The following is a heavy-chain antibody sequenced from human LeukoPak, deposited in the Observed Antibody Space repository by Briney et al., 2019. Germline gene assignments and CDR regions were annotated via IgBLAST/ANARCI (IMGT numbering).Heavy chain of an antibody. CDR3: ARTYGSGSYRWFDP. J-gene: IGHJ5*02. CDR1: GFTFSSYS. D-gene: IGHD3-10*01. V-gene: IGHV1-2*02. CDR2: INPNSGGT. Sequence: PGGSLLLSCAASGFTFSSYSMNWVRPAPGQGLEWIGWINPNSGGTNYAQKFQGRVTMTRDTSISTAYRELSRLRSDDTAVYYCARTYGSGSYRWFDPWGQGTLVTVSS.